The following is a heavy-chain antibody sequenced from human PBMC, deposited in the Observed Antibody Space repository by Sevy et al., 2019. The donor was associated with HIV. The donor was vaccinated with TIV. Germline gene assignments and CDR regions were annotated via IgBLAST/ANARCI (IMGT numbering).Heavy chain of an antibody. Sequence: GGSLRLSCAASGFTFSSYAMHWVRQAPGKGLEWVAVISYDGSNKYYADSVKGRFTISRDNSKNTLYLQMNSRRAEDTAVYYCAREGEQLVLYYYYYGMDVWGQGTTVTVSS. CDR3: AREGEQLVLYYYYYGMDV. J-gene: IGHJ6*02. V-gene: IGHV3-30*04. CDR1: GFTFSSYA. D-gene: IGHD6-6*01. CDR2: ISYDGSNK.